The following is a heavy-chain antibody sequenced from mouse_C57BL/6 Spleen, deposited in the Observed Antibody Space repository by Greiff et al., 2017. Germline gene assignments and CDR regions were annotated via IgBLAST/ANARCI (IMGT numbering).Heavy chain of an antibody. D-gene: IGHD1-1*01. CDR2: IRLKSDNYAT. V-gene: IGHV6-3*01. CDR3: PTAKIIYSFSPGFDY. CDR1: GFTFSNYW. Sequence: DVKLVESGGGLVQPGGSMKLSCVASGFTFSNYWMNWVRQSPEKGLEWVAQIRLKSDNYATHYAESVKGRFTISRDDSKSSVYLQMNNLKSEDTGIYYCPTAKIIYSFSPGFDYWGQGTTLTVSS. J-gene: IGHJ2*01.